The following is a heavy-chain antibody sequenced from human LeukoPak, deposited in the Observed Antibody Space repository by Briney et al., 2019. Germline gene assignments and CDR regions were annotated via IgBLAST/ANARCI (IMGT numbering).Heavy chain of an antibody. J-gene: IGHJ4*02. Sequence: SGPTLVNPPQTLTLTCTFSGLSLRSGGEGVGWIRQPPGKGLEWLSLSYWDEDKRYSPSLKSSLTITKDTSKNQVVLTMTNIDPVDTATYYCPHTEILSDFWSGYPEEYYFDYWGQGTLVTVSS. V-gene: IGHV2-5*02. D-gene: IGHD3-3*01. CDR3: PHTEILSDFWSGYPEEYYFDY. CDR1: GLSLRSGGEG. CDR2: SYWDEDK.